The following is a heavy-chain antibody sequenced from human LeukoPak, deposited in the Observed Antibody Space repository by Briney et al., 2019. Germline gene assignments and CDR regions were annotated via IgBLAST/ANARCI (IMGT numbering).Heavy chain of an antibody. J-gene: IGHJ4*02. Sequence: SETLSLTCAVYGGSFSGYYWSWIRQPPGKGLEWIGEINHSGSTNYNPSLKSRVTISVDTSRNHFSLKLSSATAADTAVYFCAREHILGPVDNWGQGTLVIVSS. D-gene: IGHD3-16*01. CDR2: INHSGST. CDR3: AREHILGPVDN. V-gene: IGHV4-34*01. CDR1: GGSFSGYY.